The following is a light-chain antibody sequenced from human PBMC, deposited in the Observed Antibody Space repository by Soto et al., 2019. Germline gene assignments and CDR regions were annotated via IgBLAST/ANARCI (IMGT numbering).Light chain of an antibody. J-gene: IGLJ2*01. CDR3: ATWDDSLNGVV. CDR2: SNN. V-gene: IGLV1-44*01. CDR1: SSNIGNNF. Sequence: QAVLTQPPSVSAAPGQKVSISCSGSSSNIGNNFVSWYQHLPGTAPKLLIYSNNQRPSGVPDRFSGSKSGTSASLAISGLQSEDEADYYCATWDDSLNGVVFGGGTKLTVL.